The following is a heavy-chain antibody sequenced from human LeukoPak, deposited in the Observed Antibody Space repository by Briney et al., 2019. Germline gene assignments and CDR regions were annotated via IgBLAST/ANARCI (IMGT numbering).Heavy chain of an antibody. Sequence: ASVKVSCKASRGTFSSYAISWVRQAPGQGLEWMGGIIPIFGTANYAQKFQGRVTITTDESTSTAYMELSSLRSEDTAVYYCARGPIAAAGNYYYYYMDVWGKGTTVTVSS. D-gene: IGHD6-13*01. CDR2: IIPIFGTA. J-gene: IGHJ6*03. CDR3: ARGPIAAAGNYYYYYMDV. V-gene: IGHV1-69*05. CDR1: RGTFSSYA.